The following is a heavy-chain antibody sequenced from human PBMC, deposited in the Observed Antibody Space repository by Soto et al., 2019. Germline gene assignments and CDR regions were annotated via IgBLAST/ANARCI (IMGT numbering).Heavy chain of an antibody. CDR2: IYSGGST. V-gene: IGHV3-53*01. D-gene: IGHD3-3*01. CDR1: GFTVSSNY. CDR3: AKHSPIFGVVTTPGLDYGMDV. J-gene: IGHJ6*02. Sequence: GGSLRLSCAASGFTVSSNYMSWVRQAPGKGLEWVSVIYSGGSTYYADSVKGRFTISRDNSKNTLYLQMNSLRAEDTAVYYCAKHSPIFGVVTTPGLDYGMDVWGQGTTDTVSS.